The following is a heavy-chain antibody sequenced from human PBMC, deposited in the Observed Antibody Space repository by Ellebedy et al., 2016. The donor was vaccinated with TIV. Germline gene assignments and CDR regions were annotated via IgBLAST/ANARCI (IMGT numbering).Heavy chain of an antibody. CDR2: ISHDGRDT. CDR1: RLTFRSYA. Sequence: GESLKISCAASRLTFRSYAMHWVRQAPGKGLEWVGLISHDGRDTFYEDSLKGRFTISRDNSKDTLFLEMNSLMVEDTAIYYCATFSGNYKSDYQYGMDVWGQGTTVIVSS. D-gene: IGHD6-25*01. J-gene: IGHJ6*02. V-gene: IGHV3-30*04. CDR3: ATFSGNYKSDYQYGMDV.